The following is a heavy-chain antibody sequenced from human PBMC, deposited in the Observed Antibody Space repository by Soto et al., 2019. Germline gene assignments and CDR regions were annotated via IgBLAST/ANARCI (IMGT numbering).Heavy chain of an antibody. J-gene: IGHJ4*02. V-gene: IGHV3-30*18. CDR2: ISDDGSSK. CDR3: AKDSRGFRGYPAY. CDR1: GFTFSKYG. Sequence: QVLLVESGGGVVQPGMSLRLSCAASGFTFSKYGIHWVRQAPGKGLEWVAIISDDGSSKYYADSVKGRFTISRDNSKNTVYLQMNSLRAEDTALYYCAKDSRGFRGYPAYWGQGTMVTVSS. D-gene: IGHD5-12*01.